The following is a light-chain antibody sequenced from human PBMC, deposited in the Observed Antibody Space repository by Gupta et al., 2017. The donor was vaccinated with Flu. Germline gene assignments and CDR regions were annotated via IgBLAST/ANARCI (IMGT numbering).Light chain of an antibody. CDR3: QSYDSSLSGWV. J-gene: IGLJ3*02. CDR2: GNS. Sequence: QSVLTQPPSVSGAPGQRVTISCTGSSSNIGAGYDVHWYQQFPRAAPKLLIYGNSKRPSGVPDRFSGSKSGTSASLAITGLQAEDEADYYCQSYDSSLSGWVFGGGTKLTVL. V-gene: IGLV1-40*01. CDR1: SSNIGAGYD.